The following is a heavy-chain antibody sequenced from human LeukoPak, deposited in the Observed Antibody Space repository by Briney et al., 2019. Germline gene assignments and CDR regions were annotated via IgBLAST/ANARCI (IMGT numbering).Heavy chain of an antibody. CDR3: AKDGGGYYYDSSGYSEYFQH. V-gene: IGHV3-23*01. CDR1: GFIFSSYA. CDR2: ISGSGGST. D-gene: IGHD3-22*01. Sequence: GGSLRLSCAASGFIFSSYAMSWVRQAPGKGLEWVSTISGSGGSTYYADSVKGRFTISRDNSKNTLYLQMNSLRAEDTAVYYCAKDGGGYYYDSSGYSEYFQHWGQGTLVTVSS. J-gene: IGHJ1*01.